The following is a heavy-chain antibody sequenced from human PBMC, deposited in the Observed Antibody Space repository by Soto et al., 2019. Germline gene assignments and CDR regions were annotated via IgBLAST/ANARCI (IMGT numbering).Heavy chain of an antibody. CDR2: INPDNGNT. CDR3: AKGGHYDISPFDC. J-gene: IGHJ4*02. D-gene: IGHD3-22*01. Sequence: ASVTVSCTASGYTFTRYNMNWVRQAPGQRLEWMGWINPDNGNTKSSQKFQDRVIITRDTSASTAYMDLNSLRAEDTAVYFCAKGGHYDISPFDCWGQGTLVTVSS. V-gene: IGHV1-3*01. CDR1: GYTFTRYN.